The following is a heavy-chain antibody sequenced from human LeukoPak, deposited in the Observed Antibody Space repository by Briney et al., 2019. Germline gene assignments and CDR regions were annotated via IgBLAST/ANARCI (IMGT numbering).Heavy chain of an antibody. CDR2: IYSSGRT. V-gene: IGHV4-59*12. CDR3: ARDVVAAAGTWDY. J-gene: IGHJ4*02. D-gene: IGHD6-13*01. CDR1: GGSISSYY. Sequence: PSETLSLTCSVSGGSISSYYWSWIRQPPGKGLEWIGYIYSSGRTSYNPSLKSRVTMSVDTSKNQFSLKLSSVTAADTAVYYCARDVVAAAGTWDYWGQGTLVTVSS.